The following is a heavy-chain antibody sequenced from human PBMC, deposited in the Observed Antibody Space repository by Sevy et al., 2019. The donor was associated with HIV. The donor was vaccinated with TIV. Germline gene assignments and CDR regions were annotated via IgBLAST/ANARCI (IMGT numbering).Heavy chain of an antibody. D-gene: IGHD1-1*01. J-gene: IGHJ4*02. Sequence: SETLSLTYTVSGDSISSYYWSWIRQPAGKGLEWIGRIYTSGRTNYNPSLKSRVTMSVDTSKNKFSLKLRSVTAADTAVYFCTRGEVQLWPSGFDYWGQGTLVTVSS. CDR1: GDSISSYY. V-gene: IGHV4-4*07. CDR2: IYTSGRT. CDR3: TRGEVQLWPSGFDY.